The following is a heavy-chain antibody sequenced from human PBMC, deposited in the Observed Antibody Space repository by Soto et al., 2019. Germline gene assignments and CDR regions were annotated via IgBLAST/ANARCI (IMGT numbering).Heavy chain of an antibody. J-gene: IGHJ1*01. Sequence: QVQLVQSGAEEKKPGASVKVSCKASGYTFTSYAMHWVRQAPGQRLEWMGWINAGNGNTKYSQKFQGRVTITRDTSASTAYIELSSLRSEDTAVYYCTRSIVVLTALVYWGQGTLVTVSS. V-gene: IGHV1-3*05. D-gene: IGHD2-21*02. CDR3: TRSIVVLTALVY. CDR1: GYTFTSYA. CDR2: INAGNGNT.